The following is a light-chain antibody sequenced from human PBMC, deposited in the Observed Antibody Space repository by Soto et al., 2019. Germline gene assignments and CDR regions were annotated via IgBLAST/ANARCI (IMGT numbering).Light chain of an antibody. V-gene: IGKV3-20*01. J-gene: IGKJ4*01. CDR3: KQYGSSPPVT. CDR1: QSVSSSY. CDR2: GAS. Sequence: EIVLTQSPGTLSWSPGERATLSCRASQSVSSSYLAWYQQKPGQAPRLLIYGASSRATGIPDRFSGSGSGTDFTLTISRLEPEDFAVYYCKQYGSSPPVTFGPGTKVEIX.